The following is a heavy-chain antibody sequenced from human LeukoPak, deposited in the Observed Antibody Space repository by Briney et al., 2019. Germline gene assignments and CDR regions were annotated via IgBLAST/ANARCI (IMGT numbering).Heavy chain of an antibody. CDR1: GFTVSSNY. CDR2: IYSGGST. V-gene: IGHV3-53*05. CDR3: AKDFLYGDYERAPYYYYYMDV. D-gene: IGHD4-17*01. J-gene: IGHJ6*03. Sequence: GGSLRLSCAASGFTVSSNYMSWVRQAPGKGLEWVSVIYSGGSTYYADSVKGRFTISRDNSKNTLYLQMNSLRAEDTAVYYCAKDFLYGDYERAPYYYYYMDVWGKGTTVTISS.